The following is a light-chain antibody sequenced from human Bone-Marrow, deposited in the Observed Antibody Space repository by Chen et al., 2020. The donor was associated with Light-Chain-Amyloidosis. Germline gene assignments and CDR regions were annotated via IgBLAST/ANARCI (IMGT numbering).Light chain of an antibody. V-gene: IGLV3-25*03. Sequence: SYELTQPTSVSVSPGQTARITCSGDDLPTKYAYWYQQKPGQAPVLVIHRDTERPSGISERCSGSSSGTTATLTISGVQAEDEADYHCQSADSSGTYEVIFGGGTKLTVL. J-gene: IGLJ2*01. CDR2: RDT. CDR3: QSADSSGTYEVI. CDR1: DLPTKY.